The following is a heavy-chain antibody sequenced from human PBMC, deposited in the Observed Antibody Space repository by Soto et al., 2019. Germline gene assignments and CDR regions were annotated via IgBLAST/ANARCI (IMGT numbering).Heavy chain of an antibody. Sequence: GGSLRLSCAASGFTFSSYAMHWVRQAPGKGLEWVAVISYDGSNKYYADSVKGRFTISRDNSKNTLYLQMNSLRAEDTAVYYCARDNLWSGYYVHYGMDVWGQGTTVTV. V-gene: IGHV3-30-3*01. CDR2: ISYDGSNK. CDR3: ARDNLWSGYYVHYGMDV. CDR1: GFTFSSYA. J-gene: IGHJ6*02. D-gene: IGHD3-3*01.